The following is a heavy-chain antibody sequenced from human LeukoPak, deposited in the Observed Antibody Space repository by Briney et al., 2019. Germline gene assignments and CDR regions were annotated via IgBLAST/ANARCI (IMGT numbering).Heavy chain of an antibody. CDR1: GFTFSSHG. CDR2: IWYDGSNK. Sequence: GGSLRLSCAASGFTFSSHGMHWVRQAPGKGLEWVAVIWYDGSNKYYADSVKGRFTISRDNSKNTLYLQMNSLRAEDTAVYYCARDGTGSNSGWYIHWGQGALVTVSS. D-gene: IGHD6-19*01. J-gene: IGHJ4*02. CDR3: ARDGTGSNSGWYIH. V-gene: IGHV3-33*01.